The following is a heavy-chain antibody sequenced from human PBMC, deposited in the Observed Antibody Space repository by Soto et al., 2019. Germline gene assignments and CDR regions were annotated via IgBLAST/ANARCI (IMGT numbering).Heavy chain of an antibody. V-gene: IGHV4-59*01. CDR1: GGSISSYY. Sequence: SETLSLTCTVSGGSISSYYWSWIRQPPGKGLEWIGYIYYSGSTNYNPSLKSRVTISVDTSKNQFSLKLSSVTAADTAVYYCARVTWWYTFAWFDPWGQGTLVTVSS. CDR2: IYYSGST. CDR3: ARVTWWYTFAWFDP. J-gene: IGHJ5*02. D-gene: IGHD2-15*01.